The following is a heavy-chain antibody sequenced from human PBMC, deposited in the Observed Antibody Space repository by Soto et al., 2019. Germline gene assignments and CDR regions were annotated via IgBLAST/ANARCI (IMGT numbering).Heavy chain of an antibody. J-gene: IGHJ6*02. CDR2: ISGSGGGT. D-gene: IGHD1-1*01. CDR3: AKDQLKRPPYYYYGMDV. Sequence: GGSLRLSGAASGFTFSSYAMRWVRQAPGKGLEWVSAISGSGGGTYYADSVKGRFTISRDNSKNTLYLQMNSLRAEDTAVYYCAKDQLKRPPYYYYGMDVGGQGTTVTVSS. CDR1: GFTFSSYA. V-gene: IGHV3-23*01.